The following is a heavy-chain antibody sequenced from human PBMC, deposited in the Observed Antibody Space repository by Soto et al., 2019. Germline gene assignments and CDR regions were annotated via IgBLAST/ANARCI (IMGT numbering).Heavy chain of an antibody. D-gene: IGHD6-13*01. CDR3: ARVWRQQLVRFDY. J-gene: IGHJ4*02. CDR1: GGSISSYY. CDR2: IYYSGST. V-gene: IGHV4-59*01. Sequence: SETLSLTCTVSGGSISSYYWSWIRQPPGKGLEWIGYIYYSGSTNYNPSLKSRVTISVDTSKNQFSLKLSSVTAADTAVYYCARVWRQQLVRFDYWGQGTLVTVSS.